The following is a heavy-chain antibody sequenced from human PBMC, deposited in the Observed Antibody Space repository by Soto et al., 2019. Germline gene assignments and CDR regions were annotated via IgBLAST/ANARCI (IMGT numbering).Heavy chain of an antibody. V-gene: IGHV4-31*03. CDR3: ARGVDTAMAYYYYYGMDV. CDR2: IYYSGST. CDR1: GGSISSGGYY. D-gene: IGHD5-18*01. Sequence: SETLSLTCTVSGGSISSGGYYWSWIRQHPGKGLEWIGYIYYSGSTYYNPSLKSRVTISVDTSKNQFSLKLSSVTAADTAVYYCARGVDTAMAYYYYYGMDVWGQGTTVTVSS. J-gene: IGHJ6*02.